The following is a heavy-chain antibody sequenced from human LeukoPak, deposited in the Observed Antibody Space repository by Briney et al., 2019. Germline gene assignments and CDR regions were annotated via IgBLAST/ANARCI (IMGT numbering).Heavy chain of an antibody. Sequence: ASVKVSCKASGYTFTSYGISWVRQAPGQGLEWMGWISAYNGNTNYAQKLQGRVTMTTDTSTSTAYMELRSLRSDDTAVYYCARVDYYGSVSYSLGDYWGQGTLVTVSS. V-gene: IGHV1-18*04. CDR3: ARVDYYGSVSYSLGDY. CDR1: GYTFTSYG. CDR2: ISAYNGNT. J-gene: IGHJ4*02. D-gene: IGHD3-10*01.